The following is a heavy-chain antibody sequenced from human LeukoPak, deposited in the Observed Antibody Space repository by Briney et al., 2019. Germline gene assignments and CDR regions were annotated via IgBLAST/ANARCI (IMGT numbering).Heavy chain of an antibody. J-gene: IGHJ4*02. CDR1: GFTVSSNY. Sequence: GGSLRLSCAASGFTVSSNYMSWVRQAPGKGLEWVSAIYSGGSTYYADSVKGRFTISRDNSKNTLYLQMNSLRAEDTAVYYCARDFGGSSGWYDYWSQGTLVTVSS. CDR3: ARDFGGSSGWYDY. V-gene: IGHV3-66*01. D-gene: IGHD6-19*01. CDR2: IYSGGST.